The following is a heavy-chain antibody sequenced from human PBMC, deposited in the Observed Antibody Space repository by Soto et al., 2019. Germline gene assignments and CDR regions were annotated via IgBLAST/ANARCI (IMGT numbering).Heavy chain of an antibody. J-gene: IGHJ4*02. CDR3: ARKKVGATIVHY. Sequence: QVQLQQWGVGLLKPSETLSLTCAVYGGSFSGYYWSWIRQPPGKGLESIGEINHSGSTNYNPSLKSRVSISVDTSNNQFALKLSSVTAADTAVYYCARKKVGATIVHYWGQGTLVTVSS. CDR2: INHSGST. D-gene: IGHD1-26*01. CDR1: GGSFSGYY. V-gene: IGHV4-34*01.